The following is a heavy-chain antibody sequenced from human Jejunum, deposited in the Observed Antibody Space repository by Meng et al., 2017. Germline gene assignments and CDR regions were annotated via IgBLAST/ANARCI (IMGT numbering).Heavy chain of an antibody. Sequence: QVQLVQSGAGVEKPGASVKVSCKGSGYSFTRYAITWVRHAPGQGLEWMGWIGTDNGNINYAQKFQGRVYMTTDTSTNTAYMEVQSLRSDDTAVYYCARKPFYYDNSGLDYWGQGTLVTVSS. CDR3: ARKPFYYDNSGLDY. D-gene: IGHD3-22*01. V-gene: IGHV1-18*01. CDR2: IGTDNGNI. J-gene: IGHJ4*02. CDR1: GYSFTRYA.